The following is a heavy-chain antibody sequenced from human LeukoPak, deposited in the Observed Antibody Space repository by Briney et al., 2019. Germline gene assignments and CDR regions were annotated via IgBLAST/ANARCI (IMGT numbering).Heavy chain of an antibody. Sequence: GGSLRLSCAASGFSFSSYAMSWVRQAPGKGLECVSAISGSGGNTYYADSVRGRFTISRDNTKNTLYLQINSLRAEDTAIYYCAKVSWANYFDYWGQGTLVTVSS. J-gene: IGHJ4*02. V-gene: IGHV3-23*01. CDR2: ISGSGGNT. CDR1: GFSFSSYA. CDR3: AKVSWANYFDY. D-gene: IGHD6-13*01.